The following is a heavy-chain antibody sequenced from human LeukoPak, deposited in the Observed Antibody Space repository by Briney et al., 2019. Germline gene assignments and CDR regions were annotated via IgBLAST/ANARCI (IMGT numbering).Heavy chain of an antibody. CDR2: IYYSGST. CDR1: GGSISSGGYY. D-gene: IGHD6-19*01. Sequence: SETLSLTCTVSGGSISSGGYYWSWNRQHPGKGLEWIGYIYYSGSTYYNPSLKSRVTISVDTSKNQFSLKLSSVTAADTAVYYCARGMKNASGWYGVDYWGQGTLVTVSS. V-gene: IGHV4-31*03. CDR3: ARGMKNASGWYGVDY. J-gene: IGHJ4*02.